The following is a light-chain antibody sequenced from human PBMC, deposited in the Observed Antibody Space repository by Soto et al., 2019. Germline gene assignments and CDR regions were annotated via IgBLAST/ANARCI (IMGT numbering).Light chain of an antibody. V-gene: IGKV4-1*01. J-gene: IGKJ5*01. CDR2: GAS. CDR3: QQYYSSIT. Sequence: DIVMTQSPDSLAVSLGERATINCKSSQSLLYISNNQNYLGWYQQKPGQPPKPLIYGASTRESGVPDRFSGSGSGTDFTLTISSLQAEDVALYYCQQYYSSITFGQGTRLEIK. CDR1: QSLLYISNNQNY.